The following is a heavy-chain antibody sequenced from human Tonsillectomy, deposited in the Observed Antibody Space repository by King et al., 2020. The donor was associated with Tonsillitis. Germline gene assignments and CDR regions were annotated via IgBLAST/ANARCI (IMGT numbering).Heavy chain of an antibody. D-gene: IGHD5-12*01. J-gene: IGHJ3*02. V-gene: IGHV4-59*01. Sequence: VQLQESGPGLVKPSETLSLTCTVSGDSISTYYWSWLRQPPGKGLEWIGYIYYTGSTNYNPSLKSRVTISVDTSKNQFSLKLSSVTAADTAVYYCARGGYDWMFDVFDIWGQGTMVTVSS. CDR2: IYYTGST. CDR3: ARGGYDWMFDVFDI. CDR1: GDSISTYY.